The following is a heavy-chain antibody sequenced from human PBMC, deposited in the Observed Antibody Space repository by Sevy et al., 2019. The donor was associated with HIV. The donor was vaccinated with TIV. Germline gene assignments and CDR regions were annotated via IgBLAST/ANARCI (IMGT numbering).Heavy chain of an antibody. CDR2: ISPHNGDT. Sequence: ASVKVSCKVSGYTFSTYRITWVRQAPGQWLEWMGWISPHNGDTNYARKLQGKVSMTTDTSTTTAYMELRGLTSDDTALYYCARAFCSGGRCYSPAYWGQGTLVTVSS. V-gene: IGHV1-18*01. D-gene: IGHD2-15*01. J-gene: IGHJ4*02. CDR1: GYTFSTYR. CDR3: ARAFCSGGRCYSPAY.